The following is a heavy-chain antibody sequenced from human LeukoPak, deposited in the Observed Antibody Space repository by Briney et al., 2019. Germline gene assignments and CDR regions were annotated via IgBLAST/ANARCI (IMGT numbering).Heavy chain of an antibody. Sequence: GGSLRLSCAASGFTFSSYSMNWVRQAPGKGLEWVSSISSSSSYIYYADSVKGRFTISRDNAKNLLYLQMNSLRAEDTAVYYCAMFYYDSSGYYYYYYGMDVWGQGTTVTVSS. CDR1: GFTFSSYS. CDR2: ISSSSSYI. J-gene: IGHJ6*02. CDR3: AMFYYDSSGYYYYYYGMDV. D-gene: IGHD3-22*01. V-gene: IGHV3-21*01.